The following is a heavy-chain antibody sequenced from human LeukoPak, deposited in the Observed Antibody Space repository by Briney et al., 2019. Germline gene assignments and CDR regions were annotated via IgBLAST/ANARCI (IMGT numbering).Heavy chain of an antibody. CDR2: IYYSGST. CDR1: GGSISSYY. Sequence: SETLSLTCTVSGGSISSYYWSWIRQPPGKGLEWIGYIYYSGSTNYNPSLKSRVTISVDTSKNQFSLKLSSVTAADTAVYYCARGYSSSWLYYFDYWGQGTLVTVSS. D-gene: IGHD6-13*01. V-gene: IGHV4-59*01. CDR3: ARGYSSSWLYYFDY. J-gene: IGHJ4*02.